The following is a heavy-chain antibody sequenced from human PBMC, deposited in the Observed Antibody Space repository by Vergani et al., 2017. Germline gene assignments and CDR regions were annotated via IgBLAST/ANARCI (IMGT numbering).Heavy chain of an antibody. Sequence: QLQLQESGPGLVKPSETLSLTCTVSGGSISSSSYYWGWIRQPPGKGLEWIGSIYYSGSTYYNPSLKSRVTISVDTSKNQFSLKLCSVTDADTAVYYCARVQDYDFWSGGGYFELWGRGTLVTVSS. J-gene: IGHJ2*01. CDR2: IYYSGST. CDR1: GGSISSSSYY. CDR3: ARVQDYDFWSGGGYFEL. V-gene: IGHV4-39*07. D-gene: IGHD3-3*01.